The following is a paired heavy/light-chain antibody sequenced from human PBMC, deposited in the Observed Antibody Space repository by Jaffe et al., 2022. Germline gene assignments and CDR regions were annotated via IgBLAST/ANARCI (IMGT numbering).Light chain of an antibody. Sequence: DIQLTQSPSFLSASVGDRVTITCRASQGISSYLAWYQQKPGKAPKLLIYAASTLQSGVPSRFSGSGSGTEFTLTISSLQPEDFATYYCQQLNSYLTFGGGTKVEIK. CDR2: AAS. CDR1: QGISSY. J-gene: IGKJ4*01. CDR3: QQLNSYLT. V-gene: IGKV1-9*01.
Heavy chain of an antibody. CDR2: ISGSGGST. Sequence: EVQLLESGGGLVQPGGSLRLSCAASGFTFSSYAMSWVRQAPGKGLEWVSAISGSGGSTYYADSVKGRFTISRDNSKNTLYLQMNSLRAEDTAVYYCAKDVFSRYSGEGITMVQGVIIGGLDYWGQGTLVTVSS. J-gene: IGHJ4*02. V-gene: IGHV3-23*01. CDR3: AKDVFSRYSGEGITMVQGVIIGGLDY. D-gene: IGHD3-10*01. CDR1: GFTFSSYA.